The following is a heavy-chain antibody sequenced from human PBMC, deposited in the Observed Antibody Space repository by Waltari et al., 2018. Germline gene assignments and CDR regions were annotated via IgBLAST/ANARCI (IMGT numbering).Heavy chain of an antibody. CDR1: GVSLSASDW. CDR2: VRGSGRS. D-gene: IGHD1-1*01. Sequence: QVHLPEPGPGLVKPAGTLSVTCVVSGVSLSASDWWSWFRQSPGKGLEWIGQVRGSGRSNYNPSRETRVSVSIDTSKKQFSLRMTSATAADTSVYYCARDRGRGLFLDSWGQGTLVTVSP. J-gene: IGHJ4*02. CDR3: ARDRGRGLFLDS. V-gene: IGHV4-4*02.